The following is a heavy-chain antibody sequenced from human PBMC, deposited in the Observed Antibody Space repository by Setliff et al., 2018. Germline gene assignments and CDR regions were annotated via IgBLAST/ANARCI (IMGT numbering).Heavy chain of an antibody. CDR3: RQAVVGRDVFDI. CDR2: MYYSGST. D-gene: IGHD1-1*01. V-gene: IGHV4-38-2*01. Sequence: PSETLSLTCGVSGYSISSGHFWGWIRQPPGEGLEWLGSMYYSGSTYYNPSLKGRVTLSVDTTKNQFSPTLTSVTAADTALYYCRQAVVGRDVFDIWGQGTVVTV. J-gene: IGHJ3*02. CDR1: GYSISSGHF.